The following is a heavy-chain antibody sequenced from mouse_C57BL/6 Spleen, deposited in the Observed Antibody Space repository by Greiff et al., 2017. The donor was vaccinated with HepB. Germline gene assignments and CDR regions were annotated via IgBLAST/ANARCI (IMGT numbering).Heavy chain of an antibody. CDR3: ARREGIYDGYYYAMDY. V-gene: IGHV5-17*01. CDR2: ISSGSSTI. CDR1: GFTFSDYG. D-gene: IGHD2-3*01. Sequence: EVKLQESGGGLVKPGGSLKLSCAASGFTFSDYGMHWVRQAPEKGLEWVAYISSGSSTIYYADTVKGRFTISRDNAKNTLFLQMTSLRSEDTAMYYCARREGIYDGYYYAMDYWGQGTSVTVSS. J-gene: IGHJ4*01.